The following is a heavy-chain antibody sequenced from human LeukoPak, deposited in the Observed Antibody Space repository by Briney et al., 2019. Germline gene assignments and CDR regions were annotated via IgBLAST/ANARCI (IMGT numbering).Heavy chain of an antibody. CDR1: GYTFTAYY. Sequence: ASVKVSCKASGYTFTAYYMHWVRQAPGQGREWMGWINPNSGVTNYAQKFQGRVIMTSDTSISTAYMEFSRLRSDDTAMYYCARDLGVTVRPFSLFYWGQGTLVTVSS. CDR3: ARDLGVTVRPFSLFY. D-gene: IGHD6-6*01. J-gene: IGHJ4*02. CDR2: INPNSGVT. V-gene: IGHV1-2*02.